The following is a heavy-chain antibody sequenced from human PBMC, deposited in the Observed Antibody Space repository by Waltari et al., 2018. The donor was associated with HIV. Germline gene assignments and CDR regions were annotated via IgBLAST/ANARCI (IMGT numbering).Heavy chain of an antibody. D-gene: IGHD3-22*01. CDR2: MSGSGSYI. J-gene: IGHJ4*02. Sequence: EVQLLESGGGLVQPGGSLRLSCAASVMTFRDFGMSGVRQAPGEGLGWVAMSGSGSYIYYAEAVKGRLTISRDNSKSALDLDMDNVSADDTAVYFCASSWGNSAYYDWGQGTLVTVSS. CDR1: VMTFRDFG. CDR3: ASSWGNSAYYD. V-gene: IGHV3-23*01.